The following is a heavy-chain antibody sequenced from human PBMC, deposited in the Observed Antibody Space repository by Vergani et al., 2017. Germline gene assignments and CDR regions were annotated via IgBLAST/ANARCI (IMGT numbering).Heavy chain of an antibody. D-gene: IGHD5-18*01. CDR2: IYHSGST. V-gene: IGHV4-38-2*01. J-gene: IGHJ4*02. CDR1: GYSISSGYY. Sequence: QVQLQESGPGLVKPSETLSLTCAVSGYSISSGYYWGWIRQPPGKGLEWIGSIYHSGSTYYNPSLKSRVTISVDTSKNQFSLKLISVTAADTAVYYCARGGGQTALDLWGQGTLVTVSS. CDR3: ARGGGQTALDL.